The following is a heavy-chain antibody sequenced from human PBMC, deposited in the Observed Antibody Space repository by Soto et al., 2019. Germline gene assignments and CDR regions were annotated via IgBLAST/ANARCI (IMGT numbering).Heavy chain of an antibody. CDR3: ARLTLAQDSSGYHSFDY. Sequence: GESLKISCKGSGYSFTSYWIGWVRQMPGKGLECMGRIDPTDSYTDYGPSFEGHVTMSVDRSINTAYLEWSSLKASDSAMYYCARLTLAQDSSGYHSFDYWGLGTLVTVSS. V-gene: IGHV5-10-1*01. CDR2: IDPTDSYT. CDR1: GYSFTSYW. D-gene: IGHD3-22*01. J-gene: IGHJ4*02.